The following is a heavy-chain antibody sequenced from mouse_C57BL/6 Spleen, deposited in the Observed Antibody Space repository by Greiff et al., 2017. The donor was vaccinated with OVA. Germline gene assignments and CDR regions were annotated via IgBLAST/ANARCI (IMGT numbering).Heavy chain of an antibody. CDR2: INPNNGGT. V-gene: IGHV1-26*01. D-gene: IGHD2-12*01. CDR3: AYSYTGAWFAY. CDR1: GYTFTDYY. Sequence: EVQLQQSGPELVKPGASVKISCKASGYTFTDYYMNWVKQSHGKSLEWIGDINPNNGGTSYNQKFKGKATLTVDKSSSTAYMELRSLTSEDSAVYYCAYSYTGAWFAYWGQGTLVTVSA. J-gene: IGHJ3*01.